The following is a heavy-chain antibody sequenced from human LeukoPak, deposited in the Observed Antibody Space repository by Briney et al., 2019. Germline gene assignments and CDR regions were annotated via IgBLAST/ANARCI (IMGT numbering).Heavy chain of an antibody. CDR3: AKGPMIQCFDS. J-gene: IGHJ4*02. D-gene: IGHD3-16*01. CDR1: GFTFGNYV. V-gene: IGHV3-23*01. CDR2: INGGGGST. Sequence: PGGSLRLSCAASGFTFGNYVTNWVRQAPGKGLEWVSSINGGGGSTFYADSVKGRFTISRDNSKNTLYLQMNSLRAEDTAIYYCAKGPMIQCFDSWGQGTLVTVSS.